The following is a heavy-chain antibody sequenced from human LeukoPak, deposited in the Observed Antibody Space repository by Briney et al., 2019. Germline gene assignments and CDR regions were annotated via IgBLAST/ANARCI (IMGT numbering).Heavy chain of an antibody. CDR2: IYYSGST. CDR1: GGSISSSSYY. V-gene: IGHV4-39*01. D-gene: IGHD1-26*01. J-gene: IGHJ5*02. CDR3: ARCEWELESWFDP. Sequence: SETLSLTCTVSGGSISSSSYYWGWIRQPPGRGLEWIGSIYYSGSTYYNPSLKSRVTISVDTSKNQFSLKLSSVTAADTAVYYCARCEWELESWFDPWGQGTLVTVSS.